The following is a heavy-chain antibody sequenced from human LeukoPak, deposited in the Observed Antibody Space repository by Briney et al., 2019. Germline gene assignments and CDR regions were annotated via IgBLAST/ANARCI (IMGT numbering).Heavy chain of an antibody. CDR1: AFTFSSYG. CDR3: ATGYYYDSSGYYSTDYYFDY. CDR2: IWYVGSNK. Sequence: AGSRRLSCAAAAFTFSSYGMHWVRQAPGKGLEGVADIWYVGSNKYYADSVKGRFTISRDNSKNTLYLQMNSLRAEDTAVYYCATGYYYDSSGYYSTDYYFDYWGQGTLVTVSS. V-gene: IGHV3-33*01. D-gene: IGHD3-22*01. J-gene: IGHJ4*02.